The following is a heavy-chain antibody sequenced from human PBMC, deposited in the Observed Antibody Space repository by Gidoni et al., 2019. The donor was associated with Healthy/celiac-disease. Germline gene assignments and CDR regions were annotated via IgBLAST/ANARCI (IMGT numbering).Heavy chain of an antibody. J-gene: IGHJ6*02. CDR1: GFTFSSYS. Sequence: EVQLVESGGGLVQPGGSLSLSCQASGFTFSSYSMNWARQAPGKGLEWVSYISSSSSTIYYADSVKGRFTISRDNAKNSLYLQMNSLRAEDTAVYYCARDTGYGMDVWGQGTTVTVSS. V-gene: IGHV3-48*01. D-gene: IGHD4-17*01. CDR2: ISSSSSTI. CDR3: ARDTGYGMDV.